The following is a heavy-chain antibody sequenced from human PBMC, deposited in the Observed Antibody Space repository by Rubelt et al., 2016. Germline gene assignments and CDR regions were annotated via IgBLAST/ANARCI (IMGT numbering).Heavy chain of an antibody. CDR3: ASMWIMVRGVTNWFDP. V-gene: IGHV4-39*07. CDR2: TYYSGST. CDR1: GGSISSSSYY. J-gene: IGHJ5*02. Sequence: QLQLQESGPGLVKPSETLSLTCTVSGGSISSSSYYWGWIRQPPGKGLEWIGSTYYSGSTYYNLSLYSRVTISVETSKNQFSLKLSSVTAADTAVYYCASMWIMVRGVTNWFDPWGQGTLVTVSS. D-gene: IGHD3-10*01.